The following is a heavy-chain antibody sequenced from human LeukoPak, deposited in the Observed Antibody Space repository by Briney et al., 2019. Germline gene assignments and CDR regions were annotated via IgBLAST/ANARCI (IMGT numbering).Heavy chain of an antibody. V-gene: IGHV3-7*01. D-gene: IGHD4-11*01. J-gene: IGHJ6*03. CDR1: GFTFSRYW. Sequence: GGSLRLSCVASGFTFSRYWMTWVRQAPGKGLELVANIKEDGSEKYYVDSVKGRFTISRDNAKNSLYLQMNSLRAEDTAVYYCARGGLPSDYYYYYMDVWGKGTTVTVSS. CDR2: IKEDGSEK. CDR3: ARGGLPSDYYYYYMDV.